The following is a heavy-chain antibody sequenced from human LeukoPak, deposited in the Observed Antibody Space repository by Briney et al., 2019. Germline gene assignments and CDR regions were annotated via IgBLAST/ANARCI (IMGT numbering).Heavy chain of an antibody. V-gene: IGHV4-61*02. CDR1: GGSISSGSYY. D-gene: IGHD3-10*01. Sequence: SQTLPLTCTASGGSISSGSYYWSWIRQPAGKGLEWIGRIYTSESTFYNPSLKSRVTISVDTSKNQFSLKLSSVTAADTAVYHCARGVPGYYYYMDVWGKGTTVTVSS. CDR2: IYTSEST. CDR3: ARGVPGYYYYMDV. J-gene: IGHJ6*03.